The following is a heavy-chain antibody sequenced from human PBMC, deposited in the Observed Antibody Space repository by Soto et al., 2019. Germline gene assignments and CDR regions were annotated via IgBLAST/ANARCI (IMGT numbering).Heavy chain of an antibody. CDR2: ISYSGST. CDR1: GDSMNNGDYF. D-gene: IGHD3-22*01. Sequence: KPSETLSLTCSVSGDSMNNGDYFWTWIRQTPGKGLQWIGYISYSGSTFYNPSLKTRLAMSVDTSKNQFSVRLRSVPAADTAVYYCARDRAHFYESSGRLDLWGQGMLVTVSS. V-gene: IGHV4-30-4*01. CDR3: ARDRAHFYESSGRLDL. J-gene: IGHJ4*02.